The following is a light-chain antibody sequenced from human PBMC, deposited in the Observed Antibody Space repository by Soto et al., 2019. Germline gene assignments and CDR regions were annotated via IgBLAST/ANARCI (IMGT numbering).Light chain of an antibody. V-gene: IGLV1-44*01. J-gene: IGLJ2*01. Sequence: QSVLTQPPSASGTPGQRVTISCSGSSSNIGSTTVNWYQQLPGTAPKLLIYSNNQRPSGVPDRFSGSKSGTSASLAISGRQSEDEADYYCAAWDDSLNGVVFGGGTKLTVL. CDR2: SNN. CDR3: AAWDDSLNGVV. CDR1: SSNIGSTT.